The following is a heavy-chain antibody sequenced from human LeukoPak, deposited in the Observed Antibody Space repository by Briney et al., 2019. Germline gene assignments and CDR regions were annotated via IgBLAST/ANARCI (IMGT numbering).Heavy chain of an antibody. D-gene: IGHD4-17*01. CDR1: RFTFSNYA. CDR3: ARLTTVTTYYDY. J-gene: IGHJ4*02. CDR2: ISSDGSNQ. V-gene: IGHV3-30*04. Sequence: GGSLRLSCAATRFTFSNYAMHWVRQAPGKALEWVSLISSDGSNQNYADSVKGRFTISRDNSNNTLYLQMNSLRAEDTAVYYCARLTTVTTYYDYWGQGTLVTVSS.